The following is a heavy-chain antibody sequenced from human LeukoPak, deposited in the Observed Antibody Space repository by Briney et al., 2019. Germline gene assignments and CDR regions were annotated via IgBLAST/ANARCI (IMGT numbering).Heavy chain of an antibody. J-gene: IGHJ4*02. CDR1: GGSFSGYY. CDR2: IKHNGST. CDR3: ARVASSSPFDY. D-gene: IGHD6-6*01. Sequence: SKTVSLTCLVYGGSFSGYYCSWIRQPPGEGLEWIGEIKHNGSTNYNPSLKSRVTKSVDTSNNQFSLKLTSVTAADTAVYYCARVASSSPFDYWGQGTLVTVAS. V-gene: IGHV4-34*01.